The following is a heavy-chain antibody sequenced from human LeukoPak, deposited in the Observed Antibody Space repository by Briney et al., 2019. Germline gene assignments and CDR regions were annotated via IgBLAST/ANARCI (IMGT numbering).Heavy chain of an antibody. CDR3: ARHGNTGPVSGLPLDH. Sequence: SETLSLTCTVSGDSINGYFWSWIRQPPGQGLEWVGYIYYRGGTSYNPSLGGRITASLDTSRNQFFLRLTSVTPADTAMYYCARHGNTGPVSGLPLDHWGHGTLVSVSS. D-gene: IGHD6-19*01. J-gene: IGHJ4*01. CDR2: IYYRGGT. CDR1: GDSINGYF. V-gene: IGHV4-59*08.